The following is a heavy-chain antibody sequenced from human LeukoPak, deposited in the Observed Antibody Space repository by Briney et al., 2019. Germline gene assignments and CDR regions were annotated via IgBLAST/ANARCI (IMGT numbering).Heavy chain of an antibody. V-gene: IGHV3-7*01. CDR2: IKQDGSEK. CDR3: ARARGYSYGSGAFDI. Sequence: TGGSLRLSCAASGFTFSSYWMSWVRQAPGKGLEWVANIKQDGSEKYYVDSVKGRFTISRDNAKNSLYLQMNSLRAEDTAVYYCARARGYSYGSGAFDIWGQGTMVTVSS. CDR1: GFTFSSYW. J-gene: IGHJ3*02. D-gene: IGHD5-18*01.